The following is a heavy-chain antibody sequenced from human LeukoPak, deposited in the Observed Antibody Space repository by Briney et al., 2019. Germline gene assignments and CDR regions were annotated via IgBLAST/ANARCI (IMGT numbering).Heavy chain of an antibody. V-gene: IGHV3-30*03. CDR2: ISYDGSNK. CDR1: GFTFSSYG. CDR3: ARRLEYSGSKGVFDY. D-gene: IGHD1-26*01. Sequence: TGGSLRLSCAASGFTFSSYGMHWIRQAPGKGLEWVAVISYDGSNKYYADSVKGRFTISRDNSKNTLYLQMNSLRAEDTAVYYCARRLEYSGSKGVFDYWGQGTLVTVSS. J-gene: IGHJ4*02.